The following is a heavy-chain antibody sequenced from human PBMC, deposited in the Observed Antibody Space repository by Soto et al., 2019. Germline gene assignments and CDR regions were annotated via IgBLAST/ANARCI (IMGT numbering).Heavy chain of an antibody. CDR2: IIPIFGTA. CDR1: GGTFSSYA. D-gene: IGHD2-15*01. CDR3: ARPHCSGGSCYSDYYYYGMDV. J-gene: IGHJ6*02. V-gene: IGHV1-69*01. Sequence: QVQLVRSGAEVKKPGSSVKVSCKASGGTFSSYAISWVRQAPGQGLEWMGGIIPIFGTANYAQKFQGRVTITADESTSTAYMELSSLRSEDTAVYYCARPHCSGGSCYSDYYYYGMDVWGQGTTVTVSS.